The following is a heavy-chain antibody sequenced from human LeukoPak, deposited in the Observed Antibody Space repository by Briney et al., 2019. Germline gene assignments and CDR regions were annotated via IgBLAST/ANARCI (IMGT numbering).Heavy chain of an antibody. CDR1: GGSISSYY. CDR3: ARRTKRDTAYAFDI. Sequence: SETLSLTCTVSGGSISSYYWSWIRQPPGKGLEWIGYIYYSGSTNYNPSLKSRVTISEDTSKKQFSLKLSSVTAADTAVYYCARRTKRDTAYAFDIWGQGTMVTVSS. J-gene: IGHJ3*02. V-gene: IGHV4-59*08. D-gene: IGHD5-18*01. CDR2: IYYSGST.